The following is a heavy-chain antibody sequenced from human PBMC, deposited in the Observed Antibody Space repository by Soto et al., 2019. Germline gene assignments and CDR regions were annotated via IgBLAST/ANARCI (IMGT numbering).Heavy chain of an antibody. CDR1: GGSVSSGSYY. CDR2: IYYSGST. V-gene: IGHV4-61*01. D-gene: IGHD3-16*02. Sequence: SETLSLTCTVSGGSVSSGSYYWSWIRQPPGKGLEWIGYIYYSGSTNYNPSLKSRVTISVDTSKNQFSLKLSSVTAADTAVYYCARLRLGELSLSSPYYYYYGMDVWGQGTTVTVSS. CDR3: ARLRLGELSLSSPYYYYYGMDV. J-gene: IGHJ6*02.